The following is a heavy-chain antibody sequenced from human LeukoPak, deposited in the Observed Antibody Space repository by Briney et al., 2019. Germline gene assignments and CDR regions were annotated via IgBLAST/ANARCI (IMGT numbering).Heavy chain of an antibody. Sequence: EASVKVSCKGSGYSFTSYWIGWVRQMPGKGLEWMGIIYPGDSDTRYSPSFQGQVTISADKSISTAYLQWSSLKASDTAMYYCATSGYSYGYGDFDYWGQGTLVTVSS. CDR3: ATSGYSYGYGDFDY. V-gene: IGHV5-51*01. CDR1: GYSFTSYW. CDR2: IYPGDSDT. J-gene: IGHJ4*02. D-gene: IGHD5-18*01.